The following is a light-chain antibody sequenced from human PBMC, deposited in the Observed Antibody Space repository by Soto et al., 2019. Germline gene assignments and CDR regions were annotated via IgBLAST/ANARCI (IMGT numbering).Light chain of an antibody. Sequence: EIVFAQSPCTLSLSPRDSATLSCRASQSVSNNYLAWYQQKPGQAPRLLIYGASNRATGIPDRFSGSGSGTDFTLTISRLEPEDFAVYYCQQYGSSGTFGQGTKVDIK. CDR2: GAS. J-gene: IGKJ1*01. CDR1: QSVSNNY. V-gene: IGKV3-20*01. CDR3: QQYGSSGT.